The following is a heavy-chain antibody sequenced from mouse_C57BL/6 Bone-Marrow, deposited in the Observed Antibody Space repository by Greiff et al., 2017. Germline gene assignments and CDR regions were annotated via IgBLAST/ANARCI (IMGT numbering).Heavy chain of an antibody. CDR1: GFTFSSYA. Sequence: EVKLVESGGGLVKPGGSLKLSCAASGFTFSSYAMSWVRQTPEKRLEWVATISDGGSYTYYPDNVKGRFTISRDNDKNNLYLQMSHLKSEDTAMYYCARDPVFYGSSDWYFDVWGTGTTVTVSS. J-gene: IGHJ1*03. CDR3: ARDPVFYGSSDWYFDV. V-gene: IGHV5-4*01. CDR2: ISDGGSYT. D-gene: IGHD1-1*01.